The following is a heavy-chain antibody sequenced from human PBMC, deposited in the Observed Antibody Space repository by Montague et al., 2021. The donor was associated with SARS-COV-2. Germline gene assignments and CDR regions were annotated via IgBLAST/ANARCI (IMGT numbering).Heavy chain of an antibody. V-gene: IGHV4-59*01. J-gene: IGHJ4*02. CDR2: MYYSGST. CDR1: GGSISSYY. D-gene: IGHD6-25*01. Sequence: SETLSLTCAVYGGSISSYYWSWIRQPPGKGLEWIGYMYYSGSTNYNPSLKSRVTISVDTPKNQYTLKLSSVTAADTAVYCCAREYPGFTLDYWGQGTLVTVSS. CDR3: AREYPGFTLDY.